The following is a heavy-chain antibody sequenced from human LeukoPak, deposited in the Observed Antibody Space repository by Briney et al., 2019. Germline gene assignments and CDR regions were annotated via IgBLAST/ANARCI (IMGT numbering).Heavy chain of an antibody. CDR3: ARHADSTAYYYYFDY. D-gene: IGHD3-22*01. CDR1: GGSISSYY. V-gene: IGHV4-59*08. CDR2: IHYRGST. Sequence: KPSETLSLTCTVSGGSISSYYWSWIRQPPGKGLEWIGYIHYRGSTNYNPSLKSRVTISVDTSKNQFSLKLSSVTAADTAVDYCARHADSTAYYYYFDYWGQGTLVTVSS. J-gene: IGHJ4*02.